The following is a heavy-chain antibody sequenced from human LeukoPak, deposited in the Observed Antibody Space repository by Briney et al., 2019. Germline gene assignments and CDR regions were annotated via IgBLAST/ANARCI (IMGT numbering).Heavy chain of an antibody. V-gene: IGHV3-23*01. CDR1: GFTFSSYG. CDR3: AKPLDGSGFYYYYYMDV. J-gene: IGHJ6*03. CDR2: ISGSGGST. D-gene: IGHD3-10*01. Sequence: PGGSLRLSSAASGFTFSSYGMSWVRQAPGKGLEWVSAISGSGGSTYYADSVKGRFTISRDNSKNTLYLQMNSLRAEDTAVYYCAKPLDGSGFYYYYYMDVWGKGTTVTISS.